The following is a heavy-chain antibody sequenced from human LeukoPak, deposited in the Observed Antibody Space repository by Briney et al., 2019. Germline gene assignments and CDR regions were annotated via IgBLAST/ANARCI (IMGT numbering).Heavy chain of an antibody. CDR2: ISSTSSYI. D-gene: IGHD6-19*01. V-gene: IGHV3-21*04. CDR3: ARAPVAVRGYEY. CDR1: GFSISTYS. J-gene: IGHJ4*02. Sequence: PGGSLRLSCAASGFSISTYSMDWVRQAPGKGLEWVSSISSTSSYIYYADSVRGRFTISRDDSKNTLYLQMNSLRVDDTAVYYCARAPVAVRGYEYWGQGTLVTVSS.